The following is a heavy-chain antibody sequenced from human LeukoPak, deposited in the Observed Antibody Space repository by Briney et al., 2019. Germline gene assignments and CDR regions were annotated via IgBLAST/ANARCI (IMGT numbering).Heavy chain of an antibody. Sequence: SETLSLTCTVSGGSISSGGYYWGWIRQPPGKGLEWIGNIYYTGSTYDNPSLKSRVTISLDTSKNQHSLKLRSVTAADTAVYYCARVDYGDYSKDFDYWGQGTLVSVSS. D-gene: IGHD4-17*01. CDR2: IYYTGST. CDR3: ARVDYGDYSKDFDY. J-gene: IGHJ4*02. V-gene: IGHV4-39*07. CDR1: GGSISSGGYY.